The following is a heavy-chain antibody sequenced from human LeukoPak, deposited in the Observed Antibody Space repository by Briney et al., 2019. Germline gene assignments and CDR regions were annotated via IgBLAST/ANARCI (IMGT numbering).Heavy chain of an antibody. D-gene: IGHD5-18*01. J-gene: IGHJ6*03. CDR2: IWYDGSNK. Sequence: PGGSLRLSCAASGFTFSSYGMHWVRQAPGKGLEWVAVIWYDGSNKYYADSVKGRFTISRDNSKNTLYLQMNSLRAEDTAVYYCAKDLARTAYYYYYMDVWGKGTTVTVSS. V-gene: IGHV3-33*06. CDR3: AKDLARTAYYYYYMDV. CDR1: GFTFSSYG.